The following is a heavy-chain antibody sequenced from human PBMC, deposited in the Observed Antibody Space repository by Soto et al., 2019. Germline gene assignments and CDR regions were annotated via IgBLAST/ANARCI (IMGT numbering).Heavy chain of an antibody. D-gene: IGHD3-16*01. Sequence: GASVKVSCKASGYTFTGYYMHWVRQAPGQGLEWLGWISVYDGYTKSAPKFQDRVTMTIDRSTRTLYMEMRSLRSDDTALYFCARKDSYYFDYWGQGTRVTVSS. CDR2: ISVYDGYT. CDR1: GYTFTGYY. V-gene: IGHV1-18*04. CDR3: ARKDSYYFDY. J-gene: IGHJ4*02.